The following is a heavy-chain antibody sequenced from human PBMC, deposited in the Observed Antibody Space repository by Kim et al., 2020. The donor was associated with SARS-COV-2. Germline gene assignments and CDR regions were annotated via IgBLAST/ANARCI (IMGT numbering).Heavy chain of an antibody. CDR3: ARVARGYSYGWGGVEDY. Sequence: VKDRFTSSGDNAKNSLYLQMNSLRAEDTAVYYCARVARGYSYGWGGVEDYWGQGTLVTVSS. J-gene: IGHJ4*02. D-gene: IGHD5-18*01. V-gene: IGHV3-11*06.